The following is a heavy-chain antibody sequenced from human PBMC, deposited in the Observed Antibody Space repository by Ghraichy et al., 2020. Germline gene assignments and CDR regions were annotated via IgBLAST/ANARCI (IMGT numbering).Heavy chain of an antibody. CDR3: ARKDCSSTSCYLGY. V-gene: IGHV3-7*03. CDR1: GFTFSSYW. CDR2: IKQDGSEK. Sequence: GGSLRLSCAASGFTFSSYWMSWVRQAPGKGLEWVANIKQDGSEKYYVDSVKGRFTISRDNAKNSLYLQMNSLRAEDTAVYYCARKDCSSTSCYLGYWGQGTLVTVSS. J-gene: IGHJ4*02. D-gene: IGHD2-2*01.